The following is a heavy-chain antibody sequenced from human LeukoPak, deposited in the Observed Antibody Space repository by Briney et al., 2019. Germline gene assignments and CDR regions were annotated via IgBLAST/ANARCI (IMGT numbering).Heavy chain of an antibody. CDR3: AREWLQQKFEY. D-gene: IGHD3-22*01. CDR2: VSVSGATT. CDR1: GFTFSSYA. J-gene: IGHJ4*02. Sequence: GGSLRLSCAASGFTFSSYAMSCVRQAPGKGLEWISGVSVSGATTNHADSVKGRFTMSRDNAKNSLYLQMNSLRDEDTAVYYCAREWLQQKFEYWGQGTLVTVSS. V-gene: IGHV3-23*01.